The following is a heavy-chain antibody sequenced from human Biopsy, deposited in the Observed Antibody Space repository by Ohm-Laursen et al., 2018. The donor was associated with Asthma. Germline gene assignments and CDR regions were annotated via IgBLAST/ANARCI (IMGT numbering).Heavy chain of an antibody. D-gene: IGHD6-6*01. CDR1: GDAMSTSGSY. V-gene: IGHV4-39*02. CDR2: IYYSGRT. CDR3: ARAVSSSSYWYFDL. Sequence: PSGTLSLTCIVSGDAMSTSGSYWGWIRQSPGKGLEWIGGIYYSGRTYYNPSLESRVTISADTSKNHFSLKVTSVTAADTAVYYCARAVSSSSYWYFDLWGRGDLVTVSS. J-gene: IGHJ2*01.